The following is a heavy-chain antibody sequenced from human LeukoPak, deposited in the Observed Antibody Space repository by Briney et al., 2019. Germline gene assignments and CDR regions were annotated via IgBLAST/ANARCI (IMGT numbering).Heavy chain of an antibody. J-gene: IGHJ4*02. CDR2: MYSSGST. CDR3: ARNHYDILTGYCEFDY. D-gene: IGHD3-9*01. CDR1: GGSISSSSYY. Sequence: SETLSLTCTVSGGSISSSSYYWGWIRQPPGKGLEWIGSMYSSGSTYYNPSLKSRVTISVDTSKNQFSLKLSSVTAADTAVYYCARNHYDILTGYCEFDYWGQGTLVTVSS. V-gene: IGHV4-39*01.